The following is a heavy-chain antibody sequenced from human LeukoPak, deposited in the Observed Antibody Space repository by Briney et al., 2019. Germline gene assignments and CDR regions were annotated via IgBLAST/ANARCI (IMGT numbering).Heavy chain of an antibody. J-gene: IGHJ4*02. CDR2: IKEDGSEN. V-gene: IGHV3-7*01. Sequence: PGGSLRLSCAASGFTFSSHWLNSVRQAPGKGLEWVGNIKEDGSENYYAGSVKGRFTISRDNAKNSLYLQMNTLTADDTAVYYCARGGWNIAVWGQGTLVTVSS. CDR3: ARGGWNIAV. CDR1: GFTFSSHW. D-gene: IGHD6-19*01.